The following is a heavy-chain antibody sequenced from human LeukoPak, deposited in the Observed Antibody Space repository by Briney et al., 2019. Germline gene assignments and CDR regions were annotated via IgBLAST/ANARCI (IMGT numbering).Heavy chain of an antibody. CDR2: IYSGGTT. Sequence: AGSLRLSCAASGFTVSSNYMSWVRQAPGKGLEWVSVIYSGGTTYYADSVKGRFTISRDNSKNTLHLQMNSLRAEDTAVYYCARDQYSYAHAAHWGQGTLVTVSS. CDR3: ARDQYSYAHAAH. V-gene: IGHV3-66*01. D-gene: IGHD5-18*01. J-gene: IGHJ4*02. CDR1: GFTVSSNY.